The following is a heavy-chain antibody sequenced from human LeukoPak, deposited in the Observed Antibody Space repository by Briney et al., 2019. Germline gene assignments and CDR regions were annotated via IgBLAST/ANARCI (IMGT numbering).Heavy chain of an antibody. CDR1: GLTFSSYA. CDR2: ISGSGGST. J-gene: IGHJ4*02. D-gene: IGHD1-26*01. V-gene: IGHV3-23*01. CDR3: AKGGGSYGVDY. Sequence: GGSLRLSCAASGLTFSSYAMSWVRQAPGKGLEWVSAISGSGGSTNYADSVKGRFTISRDNSKNTLYLQMNSLRAEDTAVYYCAKGGGSYGVDYWGQGTLVTVSS.